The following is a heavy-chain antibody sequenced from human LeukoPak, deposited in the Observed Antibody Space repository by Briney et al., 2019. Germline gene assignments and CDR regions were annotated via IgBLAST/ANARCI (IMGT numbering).Heavy chain of an antibody. D-gene: IGHD3-10*01. CDR3: ARRITMVRGAFNWFDP. CDR2: IYPGDSDT. CDR1: GYSFTSYW. Sequence: GESLKISCKGSGYSFTSYWIGWVRQMPGKGLEWMGIIYPGDSDTRYSPSFQGQVTISADKSISTAYLQWSSLKASDTAMYYCARRITMVRGAFNWFDPWGQGTLVTVSS. J-gene: IGHJ5*02. V-gene: IGHV5-51*01.